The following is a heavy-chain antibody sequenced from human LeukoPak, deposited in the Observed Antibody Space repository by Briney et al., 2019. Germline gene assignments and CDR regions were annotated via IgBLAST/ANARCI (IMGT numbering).Heavy chain of an antibody. Sequence: GGSLRLSCAASGFTFDDYAMHWVRQAPGKGLEWVSGISWNSGSIDYADSVKGRFTISRDNAQKSLYLQMNSLRAEDTAVYYCARGIVAVGNLDYWGQGTLVTVSS. V-gene: IGHV3-9*01. CDR3: ARGIVAVGNLDY. CDR2: ISWNSGSI. CDR1: GFTFDDYA. D-gene: IGHD6-13*01. J-gene: IGHJ4*02.